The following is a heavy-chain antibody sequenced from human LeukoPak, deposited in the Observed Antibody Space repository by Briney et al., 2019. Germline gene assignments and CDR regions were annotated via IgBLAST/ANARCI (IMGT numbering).Heavy chain of an antibody. CDR2: INPNSGAT. D-gene: IGHD3-10*01. V-gene: IGHV1-2*02. CDR3: ARDGYYGSGFY. J-gene: IGHJ4*02. CDR1: GCTFTVYY. Sequence: GASVKVSCKASGCTFTVYYMHWVRQAPGQGLEWMGWINPNSGATNYAQKFQGRVTMTRDTSISTAYMELSRLISDDTAVYYCARDGYYGSGFYWGQGTLVTVSS.